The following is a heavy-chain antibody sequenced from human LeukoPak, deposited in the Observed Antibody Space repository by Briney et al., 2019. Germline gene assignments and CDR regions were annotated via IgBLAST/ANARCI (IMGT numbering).Heavy chain of an antibody. CDR3: TRDRGAYNLYDY. Sequence: GGSPRLSCTASGFTFGDYAMSWIRQAPGKGLEWVGFIRSKAYGETADYAASVKGRFTISGDDSKAIAYLQMNSLKTEDTAVYHCTRDRGAYNLYDYWGQGTLVTVSS. D-gene: IGHD1-1*01. V-gene: IGHV3-49*03. J-gene: IGHJ4*02. CDR1: GFTFGDYA. CDR2: IRSKAYGETA.